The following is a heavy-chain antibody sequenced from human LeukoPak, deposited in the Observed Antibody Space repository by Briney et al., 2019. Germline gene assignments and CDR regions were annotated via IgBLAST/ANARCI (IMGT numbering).Heavy chain of an antibody. D-gene: IGHD4-17*01. CDR1: GGPLSTYY. Sequence: PSETLSLTCAASGGPLSTYYWSWMRQPPGKGLEWIGEITHHGRTNHNPSLKSRVTISADTSNNQFSLKLSSVTAADSAVYYCAPIYGDYADFDSWGQGTLVTVSS. CDR3: APIYGDYADFDS. J-gene: IGHJ4*02. V-gene: IGHV4-34*01. CDR2: ITHHGRT.